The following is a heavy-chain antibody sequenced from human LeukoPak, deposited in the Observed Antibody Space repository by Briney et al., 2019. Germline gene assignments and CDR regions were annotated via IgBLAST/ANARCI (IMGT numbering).Heavy chain of an antibody. J-gene: IGHJ4*02. V-gene: IGHV7-4-1*02. D-gene: IGHD5-12*01. CDR2: IDTNTGNP. Sequence: ASVKVSCKASGYTFTTYAMNWVRQAPGQGLEWMGWIDTNTGNPTYAQDFTRRFVFSLDTSVSTAFLQISSLEAEDTAVYYCARVLSSGYAIGFDYWGQGTLVTVSS. CDR3: ARVLSSGYAIGFDY. CDR1: GYTFTTYA.